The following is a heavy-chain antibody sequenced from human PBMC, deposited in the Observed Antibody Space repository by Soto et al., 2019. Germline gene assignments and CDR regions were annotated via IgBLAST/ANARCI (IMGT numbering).Heavy chain of an antibody. J-gene: IGHJ6*02. V-gene: IGHV1-2*04. CDR1: GYTFTGYY. D-gene: IGHD6-13*01. CDR3: ARDRAAAGRDYYYGMDV. Sequence: ASVKVSCKASGYTFTGYYIHWGRQASGQGLEWMGWINPNSGGTNYAQKFQGWVTMTRDTSISTAYMELSRLRSDDTAVYYCARDRAAAGRDYYYGMDVWGQGTTVTVSS. CDR2: INPNSGGT.